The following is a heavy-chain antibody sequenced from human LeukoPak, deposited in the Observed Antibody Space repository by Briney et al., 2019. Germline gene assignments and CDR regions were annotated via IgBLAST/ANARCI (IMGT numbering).Heavy chain of an antibody. V-gene: IGHV3-23*01. D-gene: IGHD2-21*02. J-gene: IGHJ4*02. Sequence: PGGSLRLSCAASGFSFTNSWMNWVRQDPGKGLEWVSANSGSGGSTYYADSVKGRFTISRDNSKNTLYLQLNSLRAEDTAVYYCAPQGAYCGGDCYCDWGQGTLVTVSS. CDR3: APQGAYCGGDCYCD. CDR1: GFSFTNSW. CDR2: NSGSGGST.